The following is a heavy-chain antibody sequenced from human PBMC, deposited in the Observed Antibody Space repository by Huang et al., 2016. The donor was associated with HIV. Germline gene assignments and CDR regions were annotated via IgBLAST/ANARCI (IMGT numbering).Heavy chain of an antibody. Sequence: EVQLVESGGGLVHPGTSLRLSCAASGFTFVDFNMNWVRQAPGKGLEWISYISSSSNSKQYADSVKGRFTISRDNARNSLYLQLKSLRVEDTAVYYCARESCSGGTCYLFDFWGQGVLVTVSS. CDR1: GFTFVDFN. J-gene: IGHJ4*02. CDR3: ARESCSGGTCYLFDF. D-gene: IGHD2-15*01. CDR2: ISSSSNSK. V-gene: IGHV3-48*04.